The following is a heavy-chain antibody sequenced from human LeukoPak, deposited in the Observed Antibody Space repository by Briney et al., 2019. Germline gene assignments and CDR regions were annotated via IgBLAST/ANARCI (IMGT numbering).Heavy chain of an antibody. D-gene: IGHD1-7*01. Sequence: ASVKVSCQVCGYTLPELLLHWVRQAPGKGLEWMGDFHPEDGETIYAQKFQGRVTMTEDTSTDTAYMELSSLRSEDTAVYYCATYPAAANWNLGDAFDIWGQGTMVTVSS. CDR1: GYTLPELL. CDR2: FHPEDGET. CDR3: ATYPAAANWNLGDAFDI. J-gene: IGHJ3*02. V-gene: IGHV1-24*01.